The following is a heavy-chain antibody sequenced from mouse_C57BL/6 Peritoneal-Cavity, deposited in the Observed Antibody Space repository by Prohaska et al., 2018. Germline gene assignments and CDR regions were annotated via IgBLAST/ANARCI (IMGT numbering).Heavy chain of an antibody. CDR3: MRCRNEWYFDY. J-gene: IGHJ1*03. CDR2: INSDGSAI. Sequence: WMSWVRQTPGKTLEWIGDINSDGSAINYAPSIKDRFTISGDNDKSTVYMEMSNVRSEDTAMYFCMRCRNEWYFDYWGTGTTVTVSS. CDR1: W. V-gene: IGHV11-2*01.